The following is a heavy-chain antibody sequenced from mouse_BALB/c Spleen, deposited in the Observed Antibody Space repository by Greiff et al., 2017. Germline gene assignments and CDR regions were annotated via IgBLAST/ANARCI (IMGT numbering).Heavy chain of an antibody. CDR1: GFTFSSYA. J-gene: IGHJ3*01. D-gene: IGHD2-2*01. CDR2: ISSGGST. Sequence: EVKVVESGGGLVKPGGSLKLSCAASGFTFSSYAMSWVRQTPEKRLEWVASISSGGSTYYPDSVKGRFTISRDNARNILYLQMSSLRSEDTAMYYCARDGGLRQPPYWGQGTLVTVSA. CDR3: ARDGGLRQPPY. V-gene: IGHV5-6-5*01.